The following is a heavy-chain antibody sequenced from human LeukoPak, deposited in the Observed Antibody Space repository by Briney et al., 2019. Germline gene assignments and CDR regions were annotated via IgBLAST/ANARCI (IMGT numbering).Heavy chain of an antibody. V-gene: IGHV4-61*01. CDR1: GGSISSSNYY. CDR2: IYYSGST. CDR3: ARTPVRYYYDSSGYYNFDY. D-gene: IGHD3-22*01. Sequence: SETLSLTCTVSGGSISSSNYYWSWIRQPPGKGLEWIGYIYYSGSTNYNPSLKSRVTISVDTSKNQFSLKLSSVTAADTAVYYCARTPVRYYYDSSGYYNFDYWGQGTLVTVSS. J-gene: IGHJ4*02.